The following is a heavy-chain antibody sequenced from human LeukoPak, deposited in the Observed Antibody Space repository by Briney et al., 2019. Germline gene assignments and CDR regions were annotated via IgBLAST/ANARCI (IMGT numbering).Heavy chain of an antibody. CDR1: GFTFDDYG. J-gene: IGHJ4*02. CDR3: ARTYYDFWSLYSSYFDY. V-gene: IGHV3-20*04. CDR2: INWNGGST. D-gene: IGHD3-3*01. Sequence: GGSLRLSCAASGFTFDDYGMSWVRQAPGKGLEWVSGINWNGGSTGYADSVKGRFTISRDNAKNSLYLQMNSLRAEDTAVYYCARTYYDFWSLYSSYFDYWGQGTLVTVSS.